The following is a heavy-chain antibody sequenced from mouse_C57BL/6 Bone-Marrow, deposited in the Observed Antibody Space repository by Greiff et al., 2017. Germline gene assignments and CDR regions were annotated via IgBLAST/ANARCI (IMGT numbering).Heavy chain of an antibody. CDR3: ARGYYGSRAWFAY. CDR2: ISDGGSYT. Sequence: EVQLVESGGGLVKPGGSLKLSCAASGFTFSSYAMSWVRQTPEKRLEWVATISDGGSYTYYPDNVKGRFTISRDNAKKNLYLQMSHLKSEDTAMYYCARGYYGSRAWFAYWGQGTLVTVSA. D-gene: IGHD1-1*01. V-gene: IGHV5-4*01. J-gene: IGHJ3*01. CDR1: GFTFSSYA.